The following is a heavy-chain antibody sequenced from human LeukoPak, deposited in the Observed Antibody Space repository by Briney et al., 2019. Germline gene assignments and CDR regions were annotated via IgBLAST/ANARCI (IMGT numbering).Heavy chain of an antibody. CDR3: ARVLLSRYYMDV. Sequence: ASVKVSCKASGGTFSSYAISWVRQAPGQGLEWMGGIIPIFGTANYAQKFQGRVTITADESTSTAYMELSSLRSDDTAVYYCARVLLSRYYMDVWGKGTTVTVSS. CDR2: IIPIFGTA. V-gene: IGHV1-69*13. J-gene: IGHJ6*03. CDR1: GGTFSSYA.